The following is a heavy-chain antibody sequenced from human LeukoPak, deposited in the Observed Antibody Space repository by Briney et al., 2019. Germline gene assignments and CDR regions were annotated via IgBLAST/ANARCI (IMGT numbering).Heavy chain of an antibody. CDR1: GFTFSGSA. Sequence: GGSLRLSCAASGFTFSGSAMHWVRQASGKGLKWVGRIRSRANSYATAYAASVKGRFTISRDDSKNTAYLQMNSLKTEDTAVYYCSTRVPNAFDIWGQGTMVTVSS. V-gene: IGHV3-73*01. CDR3: STRVPNAFDI. D-gene: IGHD4/OR15-4a*01. CDR2: IRSRANSYAT. J-gene: IGHJ3*02.